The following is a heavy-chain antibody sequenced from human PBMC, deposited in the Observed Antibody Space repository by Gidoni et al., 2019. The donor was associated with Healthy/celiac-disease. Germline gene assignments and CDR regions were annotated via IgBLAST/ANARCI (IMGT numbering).Heavy chain of an antibody. V-gene: IGHV3-9*01. D-gene: IGHD6-13*01. J-gene: IGHJ3*02. Sequence: EVQLVESGGGLVQPGRSLRLSCAASGFTLDDYAVHGVRQAPGKGLEWVSGISWNSGSIGYADSVKGRFTISRDNAKNSLYLQMNSLRAEDTALYYYAKYIGGGIAAAGTRGAFDIWGQGTMVTVSS. CDR3: AKYIGGGIAAAGTRGAFDI. CDR1: GFTLDDYA. CDR2: ISWNSGSI.